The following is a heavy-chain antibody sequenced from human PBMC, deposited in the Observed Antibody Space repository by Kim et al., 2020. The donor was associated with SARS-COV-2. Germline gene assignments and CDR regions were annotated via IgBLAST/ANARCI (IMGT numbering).Heavy chain of an antibody. V-gene: IGHV4-34*01. CDR1: GGSASGDY. D-gene: IGHD5-12*01. CDR2: IHDSGTT. J-gene: IGHJ4*02. Sequence: SETLSLTCAVSGGSASGDYWSWIRQAPGRGLEWIGEIHDSGTTRSNPSLNSRVTISVDTTKNQIFLRLTSVSAADTSVYYCGRQSRVFRGYNQKAFFDYWGQGSLVLVSS. CDR3: GRQSRVFRGYNQKAFFDY.